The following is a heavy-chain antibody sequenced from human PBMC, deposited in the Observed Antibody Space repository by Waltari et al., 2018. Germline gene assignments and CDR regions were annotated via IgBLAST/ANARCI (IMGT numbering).Heavy chain of an antibody. D-gene: IGHD6-13*01. CDR2: IYYGDGT. CDR1: GGSISSSSYY. J-gene: IGHJ4*02. V-gene: IGHV4-39*01. Sequence: QLQLQESGPGLVKPSETLSLTCTVSGGSISSSSYYWGWIRQPPGKGLEWIGSIYYGDGTNHNRALKSRVTISVDTSKNQFSLKLGSVTAADTAVYYCARRFIAAASKMVEYYFDYWGQGTLVTVSS. CDR3: ARRFIAAASKMVEYYFDY.